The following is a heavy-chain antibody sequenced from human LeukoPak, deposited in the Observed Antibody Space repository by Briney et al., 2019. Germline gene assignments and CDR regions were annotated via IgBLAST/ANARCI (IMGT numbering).Heavy chain of an antibody. Sequence: PGGSLRLSCAASGFTFSSYAMSWVRQAPGKGLEWVSAISGSGGSTYYADSVKGRFTISRDNSKNTLYLQMNSLRAEDTAVYYWARKGGFYGSGSPYNWFDPWGQGTLVTVSS. CDR1: GFTFSSYA. J-gene: IGHJ5*02. CDR2: ISGSGGST. CDR3: ARKGGFYGSGSPYNWFDP. V-gene: IGHV3-23*01. D-gene: IGHD3-10*01.